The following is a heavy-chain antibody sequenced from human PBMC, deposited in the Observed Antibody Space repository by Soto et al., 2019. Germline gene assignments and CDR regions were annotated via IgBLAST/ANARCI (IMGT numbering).Heavy chain of an antibody. CDR3: ASGRGYYGSGSYSNYSYSYMDV. CDR2: IYYRGNT. D-gene: IGHD3-10*01. V-gene: IGHV4-59*01. Sequence: PSETLSLTCTVSGGSISSYHWSWIRQPPGKGLEWIGYIYYRGNTNYNPSLKSRVTISVDTSKNQFSLKLNSVTAADTAVYYCASGRGYYGSGSYSNYSYSYMDVWGQGTTVTVSS. CDR1: GGSISSYH. J-gene: IGHJ6*03.